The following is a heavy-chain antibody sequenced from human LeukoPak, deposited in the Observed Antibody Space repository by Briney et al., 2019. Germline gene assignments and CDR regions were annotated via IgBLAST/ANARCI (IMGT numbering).Heavy chain of an antibody. V-gene: IGHV1-2*02. D-gene: IGHD1-7*01. CDR2: INPNSGVT. Sequence: ASVKVSCRASGYTFSRFYMNWLRQAPGQGPEWMGWINPNSGVTNYAQKFQGRVTMTRDTSITTAYMELSRLTSDDTAVYYCARDEFESTNYHFDYWGQGTLVTVSS. CDR1: GYTFSRFY. CDR3: ARDEFESTNYHFDY. J-gene: IGHJ4*02.